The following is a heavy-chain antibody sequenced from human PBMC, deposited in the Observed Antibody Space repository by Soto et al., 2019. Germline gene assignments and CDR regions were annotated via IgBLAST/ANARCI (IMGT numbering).Heavy chain of an antibody. CDR2: IYSGGST. J-gene: IGHJ3*02. CDR3: ARVDIVAIGSGAFDM. D-gene: IGHD5-12*01. CDR1: GFTVGSNY. Sequence: GGSLRLSCAASGFTVGSNYMTWVRQAPGRGLEWVSVIYSGGSTYYADSVKGRFTISRDNSKNTLYLQMNSLRAEDTAVYYCARVDIVAIGSGAFDMWGQGTKVTVSS. V-gene: IGHV3-66*01.